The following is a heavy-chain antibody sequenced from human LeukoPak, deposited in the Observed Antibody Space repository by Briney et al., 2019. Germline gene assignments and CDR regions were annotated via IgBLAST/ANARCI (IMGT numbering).Heavy chain of an antibody. CDR2: ISGSGDST. D-gene: IGHD2/OR15-2a*01. J-gene: IGHJ4*02. Sequence: PGGSLRLFCAPSGFIFGNYAMSWVRQAPGKGLEWVSAISGSGDSTYYADSVKGRFTISRDNSKNTLYLQVNSLRAEDTAVYYCAKAHYIHFLDYWGQGTLVTVSS. CDR1: GFIFGNYA. CDR3: AKAHYIHFLDY. V-gene: IGHV3-23*01.